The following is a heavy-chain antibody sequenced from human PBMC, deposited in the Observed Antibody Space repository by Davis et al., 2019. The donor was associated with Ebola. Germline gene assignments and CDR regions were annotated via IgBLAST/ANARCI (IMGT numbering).Heavy chain of an antibody. Sequence: PSETLSLTCTVSGGSISSSNYYWGWIRQPPGKGLEWIGNIYYTGSTYYNPSLKSRVTISVDTSKNQFSLKLSSVTAADTAVYYCASECSSTSCYQGDYWGQGTLVTVSS. V-gene: IGHV4-39*07. CDR1: GGSISSSNYY. D-gene: IGHD2-2*01. J-gene: IGHJ4*02. CDR2: IYYTGST. CDR3: ASECSSTSCYQGDY.